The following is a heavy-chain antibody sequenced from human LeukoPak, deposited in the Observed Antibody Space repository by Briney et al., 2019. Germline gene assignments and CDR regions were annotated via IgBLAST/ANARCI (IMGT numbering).Heavy chain of an antibody. CDR3: AKDIFGVTSGAFDI. CDR2: ISWNSGSI. D-gene: IGHD3-3*02. J-gene: IGHJ3*02. V-gene: IGHV3-9*03. CDR1: GFTFDDYA. Sequence: GGSLRLSCAASGFTFDDYAMHWVRQALGKGLEWVSGISWNSGSIGYADSVKGRFTISRDNAKNSLYLQMNSLRAEDMALYYCAKDIFGVTSGAFDIWGQGTMVTVSS.